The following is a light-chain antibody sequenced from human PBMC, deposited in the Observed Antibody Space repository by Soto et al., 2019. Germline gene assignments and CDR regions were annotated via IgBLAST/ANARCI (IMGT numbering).Light chain of an antibody. J-gene: IGLJ2*01. V-gene: IGLV2-14*03. CDR2: DVS. Sequence: QSVLTQPASESGCPGQSIIISCTGTSSDADAYNYVSWYQHHPGKAPKLLIYDVSNRPSGISNRFSGSKSGNTASLTISGLQPEDEADYFCSSYTSSTILFGGGTKLTVL. CDR1: SSDADAYNY. CDR3: SSYTSSTIL.